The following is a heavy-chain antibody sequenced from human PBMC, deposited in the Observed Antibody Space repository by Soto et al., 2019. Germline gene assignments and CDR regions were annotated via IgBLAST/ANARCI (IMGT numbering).Heavy chain of an antibody. V-gene: IGHV3-7*03. D-gene: IGHD2-2*01. CDR2: IKFDGSEK. J-gene: IGHJ4*02. CDR1: GFTFSDYW. Sequence: AGSLRLSCAASGFTFSDYWMSWVRQAPGKGPEWVANIKFDGSEKQYVDSMKGRFSISRDNSRKSLFLQMNSLRAGDTAVYYCVKDGGYCASTTCYSPRIRYFDSWGQGTLVTVSS. CDR3: VKDGGYCASTTCYSPRIRYFDS.